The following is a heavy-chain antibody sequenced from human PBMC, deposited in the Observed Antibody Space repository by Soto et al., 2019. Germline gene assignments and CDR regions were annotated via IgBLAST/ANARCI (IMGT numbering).Heavy chain of an antibody. Sequence: SETLSLTCTVSGGSISSYYWSWIRQPPGKGLEWIGYIYYSGGTNYNPSLKSRVTISVDTSKNQFSLKLSSVTAADTAVYYCARDDSYGPVGYWGQGTLVTVSS. CDR1: GGSISSYY. CDR3: ARDDSYGPVGY. CDR2: IYYSGGT. J-gene: IGHJ4*02. D-gene: IGHD5-18*01. V-gene: IGHV4-59*01.